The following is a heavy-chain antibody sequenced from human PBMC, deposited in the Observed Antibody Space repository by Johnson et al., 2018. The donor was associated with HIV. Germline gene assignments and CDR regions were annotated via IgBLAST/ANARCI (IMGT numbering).Heavy chain of an antibody. V-gene: IGHV3-66*01. Sequence: EVQLVESGGGLVRPGVSLRLSCAASGFAVSSNYMNWVRQTPGKGLEWVSILYSGGSTYYADSVRGRFTISRDNSGNTLYLQMSSLRAEDTAMYYCARDRGTVVIWSDAFDMWGQGTLVTVSS. CDR1: GFAVSSNY. CDR3: ARDRGTVVIWSDAFDM. J-gene: IGHJ3*02. D-gene: IGHD3-22*01. CDR2: LYSGGST.